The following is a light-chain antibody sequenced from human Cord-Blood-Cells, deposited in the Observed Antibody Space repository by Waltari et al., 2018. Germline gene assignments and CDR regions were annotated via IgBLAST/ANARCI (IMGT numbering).Light chain of an antibody. CDR2: DAS. CDR3: QQRSNWYS. J-gene: IGKJ2*03. Sequence: EIVLTQSRATLYLSPGERATLTCRASQSVSSYFAWYQQKPGQAPRLLIYDASNRATGIPARFSGSGSGTDFTLTISSLEPEDFAVYYCQQRSNWYSFGQGTKLEIK. V-gene: IGKV3-11*01. CDR1: QSVSSY.